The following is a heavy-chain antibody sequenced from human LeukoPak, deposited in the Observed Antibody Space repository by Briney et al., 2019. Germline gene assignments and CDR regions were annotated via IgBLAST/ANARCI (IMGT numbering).Heavy chain of an antibody. Sequence: PGRSLRLSCAASGFTFSSYGMHWIRQAPGKGLEWVSSISSSSSYIYYADSVKGRFTISRDNAKNSLYLQMNSLRAEDTAVYYCARDGPVTQAYWGQGTLVTVSS. CDR1: GFTFSSYG. CDR3: ARDGPVTQAY. V-gene: IGHV3-21*01. CDR2: ISSSSSYI. J-gene: IGHJ4*02. D-gene: IGHD1-14*01.